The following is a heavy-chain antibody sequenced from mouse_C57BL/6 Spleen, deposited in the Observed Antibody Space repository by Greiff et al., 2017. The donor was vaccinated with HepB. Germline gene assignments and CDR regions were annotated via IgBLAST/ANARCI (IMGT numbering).Heavy chain of an antibody. V-gene: IGHV1-36*01. D-gene: IGHD2-4*01. Sequence: EVQLQQSGPVLVKPGPSVKISCKASGFTFTDYYMHWVKQSHGKSLEWIGLVYPYNGGTSYNQKFKGKATLTVDTSSSTAYMELNSMTSEDSAVYSCVYDYDAPPIAYWGQVTLVTVSA. CDR2: VYPYNGGT. CDR3: VYDYDAPPIAY. CDR1: GFTFTDYY. J-gene: IGHJ3*01.